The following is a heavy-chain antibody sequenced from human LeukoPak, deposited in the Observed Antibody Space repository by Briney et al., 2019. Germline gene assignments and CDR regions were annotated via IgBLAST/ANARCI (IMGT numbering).Heavy chain of an antibody. CDR3: AKTPQIRYIDY. Sequence: GGSLRLSCAASGFTFSSYAMSWVRQTPGKGLEWVSAISGSGGSTYYGDSVKGRFTISRDNSKNTLYLQLSSLRADDTAVYYCAKTPQIRYIDYWGQGTLVTVSS. V-gene: IGHV3-23*01. J-gene: IGHJ4*02. CDR1: GFTFSSYA. D-gene: IGHD3-9*01. CDR2: ISGSGGST.